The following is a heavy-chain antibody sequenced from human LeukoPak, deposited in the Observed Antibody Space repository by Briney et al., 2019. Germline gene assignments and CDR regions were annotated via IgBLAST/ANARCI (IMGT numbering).Heavy chain of an antibody. CDR2: ISDSGGDT. CDR3: AKRVEYSSSSGGYFDY. Sequence: GGSLRLSCAASGFTFSSYAMSWVRQAPGKGLEWVSAISDSGGDTYYADSVKGRFTISRDNSKNTLYLQMNSLRVEDTAVYYCAKRVEYSSSSGGYFDYWGQGTLVIVSS. D-gene: IGHD6-6*01. V-gene: IGHV3-23*01. CDR1: GFTFSSYA. J-gene: IGHJ4*02.